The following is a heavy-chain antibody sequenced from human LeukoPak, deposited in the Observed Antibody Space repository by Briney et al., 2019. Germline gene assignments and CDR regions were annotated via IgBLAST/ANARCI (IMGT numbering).Heavy chain of an antibody. CDR3: ARDFRSSDAFDI. V-gene: IGHV4-61*08. Sequence: SETLSLTRTVSGGSISSDGYYWSWIRQPPGKGLEWIGHIHHSGSTHYNSSLKSRVTISMDTSKNQFSLKLSSVTAADTAVYYCARDFRSSDAFDIWGQGTMVTVSS. J-gene: IGHJ3*02. CDR1: GGSISSDGYY. CDR2: IHHSGST. D-gene: IGHD6-6*01.